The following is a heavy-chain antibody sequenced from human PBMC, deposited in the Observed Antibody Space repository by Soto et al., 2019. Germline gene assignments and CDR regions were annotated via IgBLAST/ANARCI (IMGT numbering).Heavy chain of an antibody. D-gene: IGHD6-19*01. V-gene: IGHV4-59*12. Sequence: SETLSLTCTVSGGSISSYYWNWIRQPPGKGLEWIGYIYYSGSTNYDPSLKSRITISLDTSKNQISLKLSSVTAADTAVYYCASSPVTGIYYAMDVWGQGTTVTVSS. J-gene: IGHJ6*02. CDR1: GGSISSYY. CDR2: IYYSGST. CDR3: ASSPVTGIYYAMDV.